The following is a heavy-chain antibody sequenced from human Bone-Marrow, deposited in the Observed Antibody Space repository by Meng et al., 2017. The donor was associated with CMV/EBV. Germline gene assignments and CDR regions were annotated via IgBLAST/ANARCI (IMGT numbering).Heavy chain of an antibody. V-gene: IGHV4-34*01. CDR3: ARVGNTFSRISGYNNWFDP. J-gene: IGHJ5*02. CDR2: INHSGST. CDR1: GGSFSGYY. Sequence: SETLSLTCAVYGGSFSGYYWSWIRQPPGKGLEWIGEINHSGSTNYNPSLKSRVTISVDTSKNQFSLKLSSVTAADTAVYYCARVGNTFSRISGYNNWFDPWGKGTLVTVPS. D-gene: IGHD3-22*01.